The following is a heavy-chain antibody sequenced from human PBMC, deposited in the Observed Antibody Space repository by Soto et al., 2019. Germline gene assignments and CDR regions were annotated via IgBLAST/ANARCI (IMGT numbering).Heavy chain of an antibody. Sequence: QVQLQESGPGLVKPSQTLSLTCTVSGGSISTVDYWWSWIRQSPDMGLEWIGHIYDGGRTYNNPSLPSRVTMSVDTSKSQLSLPLSSVSAADTAVYYCARGPSGDKVDSWGQGTLVTVSS. CDR3: ARGPSGDKVDS. J-gene: IGHJ4*02. D-gene: IGHD7-27*01. V-gene: IGHV4-30-4*01. CDR1: GGSISTVDYW. CDR2: IYDGGRT.